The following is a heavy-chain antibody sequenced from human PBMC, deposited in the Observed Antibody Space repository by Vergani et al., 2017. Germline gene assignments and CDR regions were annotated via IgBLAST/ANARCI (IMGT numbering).Heavy chain of an antibody. CDR3: ARAAILVSGGGGTLDL. V-gene: IGHV3-11*04. CDR1: GFSFSNYY. CDR2: ISGSGSSI. D-gene: IGHD2-8*02. J-gene: IGHJ3*01. Sequence: QVQLVESGGGLVKPGGSLRLSCAASGFSFSNYYMTWIRQAPGKGLEWVSYISGSGSSIFYADSVKGRFTISRDNADNSLYLQMNSLRAEDPAVYYCARAAILVSGGGGTLDLWGQGTMVTLSP.